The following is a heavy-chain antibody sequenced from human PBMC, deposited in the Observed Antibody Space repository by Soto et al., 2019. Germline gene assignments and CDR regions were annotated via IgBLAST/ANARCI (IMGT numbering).Heavy chain of an antibody. CDR3: ARDLHGYYYYMDV. CDR2: IYYSGST. V-gene: IGHV4-59*01. J-gene: IGHJ6*03. CDR1: GGSISSYY. D-gene: IGHD4-4*01. Sequence: PSETLSLTCTVSGGSISSYYWSWIRQPPGKGLEWIGYIYYSGSTNYNPSLKSRVTISVGTSKNQFSLKLSSVTAADTAVYYCARDLHGYYYYMDVWGKGTTVTVSS.